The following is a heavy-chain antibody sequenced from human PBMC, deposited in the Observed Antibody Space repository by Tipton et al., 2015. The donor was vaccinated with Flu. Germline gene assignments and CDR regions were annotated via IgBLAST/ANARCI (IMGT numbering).Heavy chain of an antibody. V-gene: IGHV4-59*01. Sequence: TLSLTCTVSGGSISSYYWSWIRQPPGKGLEWIGYIYYSGSTNYNPSLKSRVTISVDTSKNQISLKLSSVTAADTAVYYCARGARPYAFDIWGQGTMVTVSS. CDR3: ARGARPYAFDI. CDR2: IYYSGST. J-gene: IGHJ3*02. CDR1: GGSISSYY.